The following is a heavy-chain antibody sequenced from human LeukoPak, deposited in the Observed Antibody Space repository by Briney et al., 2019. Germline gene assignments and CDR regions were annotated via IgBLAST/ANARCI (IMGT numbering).Heavy chain of an antibody. CDR1: GGSFSGYY. CDR2: INHSGST. V-gene: IGHV4-34*01. D-gene: IGHD3-9*01. Sequence: SETLSLTCAVYGGSFSGYYWSWIRQPPGKGLEWIGEINHSGSTNYNPSLKSRVTISVDTSKNQFSLKLSSVTAADTAVYYCARGNYDILTGYYNVINRAAFDIWGQGTMVTVSS. CDR3: ARGNYDILTGYYNVINRAAFDI. J-gene: IGHJ3*02.